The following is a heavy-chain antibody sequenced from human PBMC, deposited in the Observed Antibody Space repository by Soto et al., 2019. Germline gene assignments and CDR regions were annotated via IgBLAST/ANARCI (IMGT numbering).Heavy chain of an antibody. CDR3: ARVVCLDYYYGMDV. D-gene: IGHD3-10*02. CDR2: IDWDDDK. Sequence: GXTLGKTTQTLTXNCTFSWFSLSTNGMCVIWIRQPPGKALEWLALIDWDDDKYCITSLKTRLTISKDTSKNQVVLTMTNMDPVDTAKYYCARVVCLDYYYGMDVWGQGTTATVSS. V-gene: IGHV2-70*01. CDR1: WFSLSTNGMC. J-gene: IGHJ6*02.